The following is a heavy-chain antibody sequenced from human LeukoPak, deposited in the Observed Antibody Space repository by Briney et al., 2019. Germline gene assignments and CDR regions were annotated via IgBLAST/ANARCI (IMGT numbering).Heavy chain of an antibody. CDR3: AKSYDYLTAEYFQH. J-gene: IGHJ1*01. CDR1: GFTFSSYA. Sequence: GGSLRLSCAASGFTFSSYAMSWVRQAPGKGLEWVSAISGSGGSTYYTDSVKGRFTISRDNSKNTLYLQMNSLRAEDTAVYYCAKSYDYLTAEYFQHWGQGTLVTVSS. CDR2: ISGSGGST. D-gene: IGHD3-16*01. V-gene: IGHV3-23*01.